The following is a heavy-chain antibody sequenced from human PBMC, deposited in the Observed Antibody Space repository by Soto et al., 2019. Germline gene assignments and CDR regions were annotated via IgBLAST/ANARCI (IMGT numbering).Heavy chain of an antibody. J-gene: IGHJ5*02. D-gene: IGHD2-2*03. Sequence: SETLSLTCTSSGGSIRSGGYYLSWIRQHPGKGLEWIGYIYYSGSTYYNPSLKSRVTISVDTSKNQFSLKLSSVTAADTAVYYCARVISGYCSSTSCTWFDPWGQGTLVTVSS. CDR1: GGSIRSGGYY. CDR2: IYYSGST. V-gene: IGHV4-31*03. CDR3: ARVISGYCSSTSCTWFDP.